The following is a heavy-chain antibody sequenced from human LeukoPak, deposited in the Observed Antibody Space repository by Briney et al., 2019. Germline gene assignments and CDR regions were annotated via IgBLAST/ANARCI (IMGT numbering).Heavy chain of an antibody. CDR3: AVSGFEAEYFQH. CDR2: INPNSGGT. J-gene: IGHJ1*01. Sequence: ASVKVSCKXSGYTFTGYYMHWVRQAPGQGLEWMGWINPNSGGTNYAQKFQGRVTMTRDTSISTAYMELSRLRSDDTAVYYCAVSGFEAEYFQHWGQGTLVTVSS. V-gene: IGHV1-2*02. D-gene: IGHD3-9*01. CDR1: GYTFTGYY.